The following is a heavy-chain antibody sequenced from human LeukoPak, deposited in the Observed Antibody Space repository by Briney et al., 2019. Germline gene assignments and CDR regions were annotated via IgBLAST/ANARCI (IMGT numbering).Heavy chain of an antibody. CDR2: ISAYNVNT. CDR3: ARAGDEVPTYFDY. Sequence: GAPVKVSCKASGYTFISYGMSWIRQAPGQGLEWMGWISAYNVNTKYTQKFQGGVTMTTDTSTTTAYMDLRSLTSDDTAVYYCARAGDEVPTYFDYWGQGTLVTVSS. CDR1: GYTFISYG. J-gene: IGHJ4*02. D-gene: IGHD3-16*01. V-gene: IGHV1-18*01.